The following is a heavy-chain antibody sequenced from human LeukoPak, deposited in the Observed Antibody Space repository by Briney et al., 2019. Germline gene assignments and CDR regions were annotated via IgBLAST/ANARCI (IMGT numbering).Heavy chain of an antibody. Sequence: PGGSLRLSCAASGFTFISSWMSWLRRAPGKGLEWVANIKDDGSEKYYVGSVEGRFTISRDNAKNSLYLQMNSLTAEDTAIYYCARDPYKGAVDYWGQGTLVTVPS. D-gene: IGHD1-1*01. V-gene: IGHV3-7*01. CDR3: ARDPYKGAVDY. CDR2: IKDDGSEK. J-gene: IGHJ4*02. CDR1: GFTFISSW.